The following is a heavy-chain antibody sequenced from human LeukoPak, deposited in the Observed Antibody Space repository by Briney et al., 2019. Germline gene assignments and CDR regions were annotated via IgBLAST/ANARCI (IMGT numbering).Heavy chain of an antibody. CDR2: IWYDGNNK. Sequence: AGGSLRLSCAASGFTFSSYGMHWVRQAPGKGLEWVVVIWYDGNNKYYADSVKGRFTISRDNSKNTVYLQMNSLRAEDTAVYYCARDRGYYGSGSHDFWGQGTLVTVSS. D-gene: IGHD3-10*01. CDR3: ARDRGYYGSGSHDF. J-gene: IGHJ4*02. CDR1: GFTFSSYG. V-gene: IGHV3-33*01.